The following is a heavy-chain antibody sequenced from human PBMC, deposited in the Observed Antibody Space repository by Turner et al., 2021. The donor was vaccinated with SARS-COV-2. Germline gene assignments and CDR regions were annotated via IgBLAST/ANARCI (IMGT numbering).Heavy chain of an antibody. J-gene: IGHJ5*02. CDR2: SNPNSGGT. CDR3: AREDRGYSYGYGRFDP. V-gene: IGHV1-2*04. CDR1: GYTFTGYY. Sequence: QVQLVQSGAEVKKPGASVTVSCKASGYTFTGYYMHWVRQAPGQGLEWMGWSNPNSGGTNYAQKFQGWVTMTRDTSISTAYMELSRLRSDDTAVYYCAREDRGYSYGYGRFDPWGQGTLVTVSS. D-gene: IGHD5-18*01.